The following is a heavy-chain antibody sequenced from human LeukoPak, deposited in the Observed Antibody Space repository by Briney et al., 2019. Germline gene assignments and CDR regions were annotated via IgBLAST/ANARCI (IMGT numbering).Heavy chain of an antibody. D-gene: IGHD3-22*01. J-gene: IGHJ6*02. CDR1: GFTLSSHP. CDR3: AKDASHFDSSGYFHNYYYGMDV. CDR2: IGNDGRMM. Sequence: GGSLRLSCAASGFTLSSHPMNWVRQAPGKGLEWVSYIGNDGRMMYYADSVKGRFTISRDSAKNSLYLQMNSLGADDTAVYYCAKDASHFDSSGYFHNYYYGMDVWGQGTTVTVSS. V-gene: IGHV3-48*03.